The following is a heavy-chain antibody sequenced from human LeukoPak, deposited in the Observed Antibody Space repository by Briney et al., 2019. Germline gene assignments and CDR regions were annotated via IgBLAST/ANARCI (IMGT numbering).Heavy chain of an antibody. CDR1: GFTFSSYA. J-gene: IGHJ4*02. D-gene: IGHD3-22*01. V-gene: IGHV3-30-3*01. CDR2: ISYDGSNK. Sequence: GGSLRLSCAASGFTFSSYAMHWVRQAPGKGLEWVAVISYDGSNKYYPDSVKGRFTISRDNSKNTLYLQMKRLRAADTAVYYCARDIGSHPNDYDEEYWGQGTLVTVSS. CDR3: ARDIGSHPNDYDEEY.